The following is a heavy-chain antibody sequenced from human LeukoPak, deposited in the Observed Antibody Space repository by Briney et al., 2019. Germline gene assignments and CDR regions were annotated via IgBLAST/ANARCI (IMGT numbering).Heavy chain of an antibody. V-gene: IGHV1-8*01. CDR2: MNPINGNT. CDR1: GYTLTSYD. Sequence: ASVKVSCKASGYTLTSYDINWVRQATGQGLEWMGWMNPINGNTGYAQKFQGRVTMTRSTSESTAYMELSSLRYEDTAVYYCTRGYGSGSYSFGMDIWGQGTMVTVSS. J-gene: IGHJ3*02. D-gene: IGHD3-10*01. CDR3: TRGYGSGSYSFGMDI.